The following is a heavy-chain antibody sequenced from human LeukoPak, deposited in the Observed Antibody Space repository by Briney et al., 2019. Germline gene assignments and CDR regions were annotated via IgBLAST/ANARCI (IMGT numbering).Heavy chain of an antibody. CDR1: GFTFRTYW. CDR2: INEDGSIT. CDR3: AKGGKWDVTPFDY. J-gene: IGHJ4*02. Sequence: PGGSLRLSCAVSGFTFRTYWMHWVRQVPGEGLVWVSRINEDGSITNYADSVKGRFTISRDNSKNTLYLQVNSLRAEDTAVYYCAKGGKWDVTPFDYWGQGTLVTVSS. V-gene: IGHV3-74*01. D-gene: IGHD1-26*01.